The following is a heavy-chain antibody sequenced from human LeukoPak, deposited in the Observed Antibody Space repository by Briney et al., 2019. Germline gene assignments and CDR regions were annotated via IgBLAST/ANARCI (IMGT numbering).Heavy chain of an antibody. V-gene: IGHV3-48*03. CDR3: ARDRDWYFDL. Sequence: WGSLRLSCAASGFTFSSYEMNRVRQAPGKGLEWVSYISSSGSTIYYADSVKGRFTISRDNAKNSLYLQMNSLRAEDTAVYYCARDRDWYFDLWGRGTLVTVSS. J-gene: IGHJ2*01. CDR1: GFTFSSYE. D-gene: IGHD3-10*01. CDR2: ISSSGSTI.